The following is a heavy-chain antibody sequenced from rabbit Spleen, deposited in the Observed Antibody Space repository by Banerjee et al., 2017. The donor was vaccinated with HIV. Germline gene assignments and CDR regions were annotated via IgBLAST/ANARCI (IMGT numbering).Heavy chain of an antibody. CDR3: VRDTGSSFSSYGMDL. D-gene: IGHD8-1*01. Sequence: QEQLEESGGDLVKPEGSLTLTCTASGFSFSTTAVCWVRQAPGKGLECIGYIDPIFGVSYYATWVNGRFTISSHDAQNTLYLQLSSLTAADTATYFCVRDTGSSFSSYGMDLWGQGTLVTVS. CDR2: IDPIFGVS. V-gene: IGHV1S47*01. J-gene: IGHJ6*01. CDR1: GFSFSTTA.